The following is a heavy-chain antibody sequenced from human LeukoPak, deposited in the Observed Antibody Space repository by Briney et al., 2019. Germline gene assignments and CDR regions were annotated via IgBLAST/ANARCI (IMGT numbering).Heavy chain of an antibody. Sequence: PGGSLRLSCAASGFTFSSYDMHWVRQATGKGLEWVSAIGTAGDTYYPGSVKGRFTISRENAKNSLYLQMNSLRAGDTAVYYCARMRDYYYGMDVWGQGTMVTVSS. CDR3: ARMRDYYYGMDV. CDR1: GFTFSSYD. D-gene: IGHD2-8*01. CDR2: IGTAGDT. V-gene: IGHV3-13*01. J-gene: IGHJ6*02.